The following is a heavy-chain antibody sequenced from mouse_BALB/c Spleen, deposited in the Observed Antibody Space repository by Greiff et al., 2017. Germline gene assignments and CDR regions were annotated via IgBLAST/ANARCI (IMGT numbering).Heavy chain of an antibody. D-gene: IGHD1-1*01. CDR3: ASHYGSSYKDAMDY. CDR1: GFTFSSYA. J-gene: IGHJ4*01. CDR2: ISSGGST. V-gene: IGHV5-6-5*01. Sequence: EVQGVESGGGLVKPGGSLKLSCAASGFTFSSYAMSWVRQTPEKRLEWVASISSGGSTYYPDSVKGRFTISRDNARNILYLQMSSLRSEDTAMYYCASHYGSSYKDAMDYWGQGTSVTVSS.